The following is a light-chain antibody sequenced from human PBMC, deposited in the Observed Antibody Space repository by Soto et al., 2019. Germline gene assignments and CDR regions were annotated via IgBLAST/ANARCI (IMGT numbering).Light chain of an antibody. Sequence: EILLTQSPGTLSLSPGERATLSCRASQIISSSYLAWYQQKPGQAPRLLMYGASSRASGIPDRFSGSGSGTGFTLTISRLEPEDFAVYYCHQYGSSPQTFGQGTKVEI. V-gene: IGKV3-20*01. J-gene: IGKJ1*01. CDR2: GAS. CDR3: HQYGSSPQT. CDR1: QIISSSY.